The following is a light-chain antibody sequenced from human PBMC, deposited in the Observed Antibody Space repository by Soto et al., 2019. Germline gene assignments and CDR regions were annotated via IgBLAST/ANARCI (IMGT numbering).Light chain of an antibody. V-gene: IGKV1-9*01. Sequence: DIQMTQSPSSLSASVGDRVTITCRASQGISSYLAWYQQKPGKAPNLLIHTASTLQSGVPSRFSGSGSETEFTLTITSLQPEDSATYYCQQRNSYPRTLGQGTKVDI. CDR3: QQRNSYPRT. CDR1: QGISSY. J-gene: IGKJ2*01. CDR2: TAS.